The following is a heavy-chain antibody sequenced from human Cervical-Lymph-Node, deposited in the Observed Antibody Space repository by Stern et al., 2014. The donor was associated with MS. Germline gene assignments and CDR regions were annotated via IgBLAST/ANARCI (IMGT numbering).Heavy chain of an antibody. CDR3: AREVAGHRLGMMDV. D-gene: IGHD6-19*01. Sequence: VQLVESGAEVKTPGASVKLSCKASGYTFTSYYTHWVRHAPGQGPEWMGRINPNGGSTSYGQKFQGRVTMTRDTSTSTVYMEVSSLRSEDTAVYYCAREVAGHRLGMMDVWGQGTSVTVSS. CDR1: GYTFTSYY. J-gene: IGHJ6*02. V-gene: IGHV1-46*01. CDR2: INPNGGST.